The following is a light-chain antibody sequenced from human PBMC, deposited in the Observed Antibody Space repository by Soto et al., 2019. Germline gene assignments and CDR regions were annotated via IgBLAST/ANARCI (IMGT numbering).Light chain of an antibody. V-gene: IGKV3-20*01. CDR2: GAS. CDR3: QQYGSSPGWT. CDR1: QSVSSSY. Sequence: DIVLTQSPGTLSLSPGERATLSCRASQSVSSSYLAWYQQKPGQAPRLLIYGASSRATGIPDRFSGSGSGTDFTLTISRLEPEEFAVYYCQQYGSSPGWTFGQGTKVDIK. J-gene: IGKJ1*01.